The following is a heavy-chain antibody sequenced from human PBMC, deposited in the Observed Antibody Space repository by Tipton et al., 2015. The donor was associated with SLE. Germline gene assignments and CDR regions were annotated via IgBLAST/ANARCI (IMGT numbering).Heavy chain of an antibody. CDR3: ARGCSSSTCEPFYFFGMDV. J-gene: IGHJ6*02. CDR2: VFRGGST. V-gene: IGHV4-34*01. D-gene: IGHD2-2*01. Sequence: TLSLTCSVYGDSLSGQYWSWIRQPPGKGLEWIGEVFRGGSTNYSPSLESRVTITVDMSKNQLSLRLISVTAADTAVYYCARGCSSSTCEPFYFFGMDVWGQGTTVTVS. CDR1: GDSLSGQY.